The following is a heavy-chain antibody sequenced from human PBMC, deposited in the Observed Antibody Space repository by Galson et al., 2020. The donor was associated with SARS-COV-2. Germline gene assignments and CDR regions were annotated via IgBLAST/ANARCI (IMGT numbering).Heavy chain of an antibody. Sequence: GGSLRLSCAASGFTFSSYEMNWVRQAPGKGLEWVSYISSSGSTIYYADSVKGRFTISRDNAKNSLYLQMNSLRAEDTAVYYCARGFSVGGSCLEHVFDIWGNGTMVTVSS. CDR3: ARGFSVGGSCLEHVFDI. V-gene: IGHV3-48*03. J-gene: IGHJ3*02. CDR1: GFTFSSYE. CDR2: ISSSGSTI. D-gene: IGHD2-21*01.